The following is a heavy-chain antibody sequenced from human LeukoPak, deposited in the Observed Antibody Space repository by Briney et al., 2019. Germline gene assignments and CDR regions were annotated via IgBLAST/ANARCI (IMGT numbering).Heavy chain of an antibody. J-gene: IGHJ4*02. CDR1: GFTFSSYE. V-gene: IGHV3-48*03. D-gene: IGHD3-3*01. CDR2: ISSSGSTI. Sequence: GGSLRLSCAASGFTFSSYEMNWVRQAPGKGLEWVSYISSSGSTIYYADSVKGRLTISRDNAKNSLYLQMNSLRAEDTAVYYCARASTIFGVVIIPQHFDYWGQGTLVTVSS. CDR3: ARASTIFGVVIIPQHFDY.